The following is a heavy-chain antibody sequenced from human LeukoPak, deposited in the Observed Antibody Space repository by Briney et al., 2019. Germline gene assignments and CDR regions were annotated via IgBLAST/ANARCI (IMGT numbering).Heavy chain of an antibody. D-gene: IGHD5-18*01. V-gene: IGHV3-30*04. Sequence: GGSLRLSCAASGFTFSSYAMHWVRQAPGKGLEWVAVISYDGSNKYYADSVKGRFTTSRDNSKNTLYLQMNSLRAEDTAVYYCARVTRFGAFDIWGQGTMVTVSS. CDR2: ISYDGSNK. CDR3: ARVTRFGAFDI. CDR1: GFTFSSYA. J-gene: IGHJ3*02.